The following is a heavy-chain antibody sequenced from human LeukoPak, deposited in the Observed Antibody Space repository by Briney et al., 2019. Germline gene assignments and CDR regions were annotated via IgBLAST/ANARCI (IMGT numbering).Heavy chain of an antibody. Sequence: HGGSLRLSCEASGFTFSNYIMHWVRQAPGKGLEWVSAISGSGGSTYYADSVKGRFTISRDNSKNTLYLQMNSLRAEDTAVYYCAEVPYSSSWYLDYWGQGTLVTVSS. CDR3: AEVPYSSSWYLDY. D-gene: IGHD6-13*01. J-gene: IGHJ4*02. CDR2: ISGSGGST. CDR1: GFTFSNYI. V-gene: IGHV3-23*01.